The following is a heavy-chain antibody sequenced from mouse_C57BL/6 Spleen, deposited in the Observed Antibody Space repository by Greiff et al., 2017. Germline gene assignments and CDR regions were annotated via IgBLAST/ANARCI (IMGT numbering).Heavy chain of an antibody. CDR3: TRDYDY. CDR1: GYTFTSYW. V-gene: IGHV1-5*01. J-gene: IGHJ2*01. CDR2: IYPGNSDT. Sequence: EVQLQESGPVLARPGASVKMSCKTSGYTFTSYWMHWVKQRPGQGLEWLGAIYPGNSDTSYNQKFKGKAKLTAVTSASTAYMELSSLTTGDSAVYYCTRDYDYWGQGTTLTVSS.